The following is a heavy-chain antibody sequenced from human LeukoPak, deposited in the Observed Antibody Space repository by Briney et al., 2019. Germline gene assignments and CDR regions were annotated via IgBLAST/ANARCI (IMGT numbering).Heavy chain of an antibody. V-gene: IGHV3-23*01. D-gene: IGHD5-12*01. J-gene: IGHJ1*01. Sequence: GGSLRLSCAASGFTFSTYAMSWVRQAPGKGLEWVSGISTSGGSTYYADSVKGRFTISRDNAKNSLYLQMDSLTAEDTAVYYCARDSPGYGAYVSWGQGTLVSVSS. CDR2: ISTSGGST. CDR1: GFTFSTYA. CDR3: ARDSPGYGAYVS.